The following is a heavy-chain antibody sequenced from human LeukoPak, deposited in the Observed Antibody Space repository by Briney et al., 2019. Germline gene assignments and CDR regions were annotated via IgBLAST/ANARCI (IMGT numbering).Heavy chain of an antibody. CDR3: ARDSRSTGFDY. CDR1: GYTFTSFG. Sequence: ASVKVSCKASGYTFTSFGISWVRRAPGQGLEWMGWISGYNGKTNYAQKLQGRVTMTTDTSTSTAYMELRSLRSDDTAVYYCARDSRSTGFDYWGQGTLLTVSS. D-gene: IGHD2-8*02. J-gene: IGHJ4*02. CDR2: ISGYNGKT. V-gene: IGHV1-18*01.